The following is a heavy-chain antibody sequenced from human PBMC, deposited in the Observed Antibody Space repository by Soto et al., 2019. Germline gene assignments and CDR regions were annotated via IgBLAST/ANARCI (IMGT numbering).Heavy chain of an antibody. CDR1: GGTFSSYA. CDR3: ARERYIEWELPALDY. Sequence: GASVKVSCKASGGTFSSYAISWVRQAPGQGLEWMGGIIPIFGTANYAQKFQGRVTITADESTSTAYMELSSLRSEDTAVYYCARERYIEWELPALDYWGQGTLVTVSS. J-gene: IGHJ4*02. V-gene: IGHV1-69*13. D-gene: IGHD1-26*01. CDR2: IIPIFGTA.